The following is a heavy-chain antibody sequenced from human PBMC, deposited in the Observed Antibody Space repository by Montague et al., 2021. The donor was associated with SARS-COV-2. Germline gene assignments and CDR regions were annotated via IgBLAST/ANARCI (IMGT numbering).Heavy chain of an antibody. Sequence: SETLSLTCTVSGVVKLTRRSYGDTSELPSHHGLECLLSLYNSGTTDYNPSLQSRVTISVDTSTNQFSLRLSSVSAADTAMYYCARDVRFSNYEVWFDPWGQGTLLTVSS. J-gene: IGHJ5*02. CDR2: LYNSGTT. V-gene: IGHV4-39*07. D-gene: IGHD1-26*01. CDR1: GVVKLTRRSY. CDR3: ARDVRFSNYEVWFDP.